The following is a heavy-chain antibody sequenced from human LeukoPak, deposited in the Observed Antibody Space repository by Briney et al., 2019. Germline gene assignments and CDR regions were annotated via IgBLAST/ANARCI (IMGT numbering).Heavy chain of an antibody. CDR1: GFTFSGFG. CDR2: ISSGSSYI. J-gene: IGHJ6*03. V-gene: IGHV3-21*06. CDR3: ATSGGEFLDWQSYYMDV. D-gene: IGHD3/OR15-3a*01. Sequence: GRSLRLSCAASGFTFSGFGMNWVRQVPGKGLEWVSSISSGSSYIYYADSVKGRFTISRDNAKNSLYLEMNSLRAEDTAVYFCATSGGEFLDWQSYYMDVWGKGTTVTVSS.